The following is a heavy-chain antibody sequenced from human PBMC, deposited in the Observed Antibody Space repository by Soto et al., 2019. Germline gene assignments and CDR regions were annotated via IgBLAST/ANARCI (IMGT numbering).Heavy chain of an antibody. CDR3: ARMYSSSWV. D-gene: IGHD6-13*01. CDR1: GFTFRSYW. J-gene: IGHJ4*02. CDR2: IKQDGSEK. Sequence: GSLRLSCAASGFTFRSYWMSWVRQAPGKGLEWVANIKQDGSEKYYVDSVKGRFTISRDNAKNSLYLQMNSLRAEDTAVYYCARMYSSSWVWGQGTLVTVSS. V-gene: IGHV3-7*03.